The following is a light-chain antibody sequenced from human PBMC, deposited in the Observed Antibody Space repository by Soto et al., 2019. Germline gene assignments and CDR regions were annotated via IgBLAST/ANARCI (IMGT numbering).Light chain of an antibody. CDR2: DNN. V-gene: IGLV1-51*01. CDR3: GSWDNSLTAVV. Sequence: QSVLTQPPSVSAAPGQMVTISCSGSNFNIGNNYVSWYQHLPGTAPKLLIYDNNKRPSGIPDRFSGSKSGTSATLGITGLQTGDEADFFCGSWDNSLTAVVLGSGTKLTVL. CDR1: NFNIGNNY. J-gene: IGLJ1*01.